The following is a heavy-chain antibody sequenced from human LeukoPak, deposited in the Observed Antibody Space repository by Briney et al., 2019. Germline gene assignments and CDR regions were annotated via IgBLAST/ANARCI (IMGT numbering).Heavy chain of an antibody. CDR3: AKGGYDSSSYYDY. CDR2: IWYDGSNK. V-gene: IGHV3-33*06. Sequence: PGRSLRLSCAASGFTFSSYGMHWVRQAPSKGLEWVAVIWYDGSNKYYADSVKGRFTISRDNSKNTLYLQMNSLRAEDTAVYYCAKGGYDSSSYYDYWGQGTLVTVSS. J-gene: IGHJ4*02. CDR1: GFTFSSYG. D-gene: IGHD3-22*01.